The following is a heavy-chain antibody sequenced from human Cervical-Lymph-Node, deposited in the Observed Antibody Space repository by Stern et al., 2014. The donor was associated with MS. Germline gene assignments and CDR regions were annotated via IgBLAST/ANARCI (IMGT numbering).Heavy chain of an antibody. CDR3: ARAGSMVRGVIDYYGMDV. Sequence: VQLVQSGAEVKKPGSSVKVSCKASGGTFSSYDISWVRQAPGQGLEWMGRVIPALDTSNYAQRFQGRVTITADKSTSTAYMELTSLRSEDTAVYYCARAGSMVRGVIDYYGMDVWGQGTTVSVSS. J-gene: IGHJ6*02. D-gene: IGHD3-10*01. CDR1: GGTFSSYD. V-gene: IGHV1-69*04. CDR2: VIPALDTS.